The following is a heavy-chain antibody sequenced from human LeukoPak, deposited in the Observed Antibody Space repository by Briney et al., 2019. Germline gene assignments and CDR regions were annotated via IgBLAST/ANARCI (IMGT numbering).Heavy chain of an antibody. V-gene: IGHV3-74*01. CDR2: IYSDGSST. CDR1: GFTFSSYW. CDR3: ARGGLSDSSGYYLH. D-gene: IGHD3-22*01. J-gene: IGHJ4*02. Sequence: PGGSLRLSCAASGFTFSSYWMHWVRQAPGKGLVWVSRIYSDGSSTSYADSVKGRFTISRDNAKNTLYLQMNSLRAEDTAVYYCARGGLSDSSGYYLHWGQGTLVTVSS.